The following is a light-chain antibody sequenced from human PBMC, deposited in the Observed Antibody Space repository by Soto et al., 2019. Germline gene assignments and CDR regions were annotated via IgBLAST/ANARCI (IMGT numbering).Light chain of an antibody. Sequence: QSVLTQPPSVSGAPGQRVTISCTGSSSNIGAGYDVHWYQQLPGTAPKLLIYGNSNRPSGVPDRFSGSKSGTSASLAITGLQAEDEADYYGQSYDSSLSGVFATGTKVTVL. J-gene: IGLJ1*01. CDR2: GNS. CDR1: SSNIGAGYD. CDR3: QSYDSSLSGV. V-gene: IGLV1-40*01.